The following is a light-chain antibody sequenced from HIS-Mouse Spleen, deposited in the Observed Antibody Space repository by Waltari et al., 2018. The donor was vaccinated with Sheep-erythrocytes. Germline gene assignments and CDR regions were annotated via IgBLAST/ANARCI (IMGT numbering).Light chain of an antibody. CDR3: QQSYSTPPLT. CDR2: AAS. J-gene: IGKJ4*01. V-gene: IGKV1-39*01. CDR1: QSISSY. Sequence: DIKMTQSPSSLSASVGDRVTITCRASQSISSYLNWYQQKPGKAPKLMIYAASSLTSGVPSRFSGSGSGTDFTLTINSLQPEDFATYYCQQSYSTPPLTFGGGTKVEIK.